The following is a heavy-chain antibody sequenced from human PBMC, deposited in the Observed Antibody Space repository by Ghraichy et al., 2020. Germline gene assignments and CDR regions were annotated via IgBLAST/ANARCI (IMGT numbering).Heavy chain of an antibody. V-gene: IGHV4-59*01. D-gene: IGHD3-22*01. CDR1: GGSISSYY. CDR3: ARDKGYYYDSSGYTSPWYYGMDV. Sequence: SETLSLTCTVSGGSISSYYWSWIRQPPGKGLEWIGYIYYSGSTNYNPSLKSRVTISVDTSKNQFSLKLSSVTAADTAVYYCARDKGYYYDSSGYTSPWYYGMDVWGQGTTVTVSS. J-gene: IGHJ6*02. CDR2: IYYSGST.